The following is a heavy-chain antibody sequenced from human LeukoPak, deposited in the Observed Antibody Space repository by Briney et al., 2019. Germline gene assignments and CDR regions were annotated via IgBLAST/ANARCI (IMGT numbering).Heavy chain of an antibody. D-gene: IGHD4-17*01. CDR2: ISSSGSTI. V-gene: IGHV3-11*04. Sequence: YYWGWIRQAPGKGLEWVSYISSSGSTIYYADSVKGRFTISRDNAKNSLYLQMNSLRAEDTAVYYCARDLLLTTVTPFDYWGQGTLVTVSS. J-gene: IGHJ4*02. CDR3: ARDLLLTTVTPFDY. CDR1: YY.